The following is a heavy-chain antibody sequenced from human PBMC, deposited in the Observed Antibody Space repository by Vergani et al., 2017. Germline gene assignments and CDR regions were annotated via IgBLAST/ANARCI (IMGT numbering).Heavy chain of an antibody. Sequence: QVQLQQWGAGLLKPSETLSLTCAVYGGSFSGYYWSWIRQPPGKGLEWIGEINHSGSTNYNPSLKSRVTISLDTSKNQFSLKLSSVTAADTAVYYCARVQELYEFWSGYRVRYYYYMDVWGKGTTVTVSS. CDR1: GGSFSGYY. D-gene: IGHD3-3*01. CDR3: ARVQELYEFWSGYRVRYYYYMDV. J-gene: IGHJ6*03. CDR2: INHSGST. V-gene: IGHV4-34*01.